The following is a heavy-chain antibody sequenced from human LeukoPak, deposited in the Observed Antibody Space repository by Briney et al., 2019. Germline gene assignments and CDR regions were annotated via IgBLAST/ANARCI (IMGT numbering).Heavy chain of an antibody. V-gene: IGHV4-38-2*02. CDR1: GYSISSGYY. J-gene: IGHJ5*02. D-gene: IGHD2-21*02. CDR2: IYHSGST. CDR3: AREEGNIVVVTASNWFDP. Sequence: PSETLSLTCTVSGYSISSGYYWGWIRQPPGKGLEWIGSIYHSGSTYYNPSLKSRVTISVDTSKNQFSLKLSSVAAADTAVYYCAREEGNIVVVTASNWFDPWGQGTLVTVSS.